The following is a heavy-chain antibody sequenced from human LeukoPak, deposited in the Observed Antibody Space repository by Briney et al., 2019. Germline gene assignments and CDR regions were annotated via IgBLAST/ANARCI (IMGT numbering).Heavy chain of an antibody. CDR2: IHYTGNT. V-gene: IGHV4-61*01. CDR3: ARDGAGMTGTGLDY. Sequence: SETLSLTCTVSNGSVNFVSYYWSWIRQPPGKGLEWLGYIHYTGNTIYNPSLKSRVTISMDTAKNQFSLRVSSVTAADTAVYYCARDGAGMTGTGLDYWGQGILATVSS. CDR1: NGSVNFVSYY. J-gene: IGHJ4*02. D-gene: IGHD3-9*01.